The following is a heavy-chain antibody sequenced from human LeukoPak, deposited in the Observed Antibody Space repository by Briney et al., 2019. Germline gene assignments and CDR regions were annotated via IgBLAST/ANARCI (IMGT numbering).Heavy chain of an antibody. CDR1: GGSINSHY. Sequence: PSETLSLTCTVSGGSINSHYWSWIRQPPGKGLEWICYVFYPGSTNYNPSLKSRVTMSLDTSRDQFSLRLTSVTAADTAIYYCASRPADSTWYGVFDYWSQGTLVTVSS. V-gene: IGHV4-59*11. CDR3: ASRPADSTWYGVFDY. D-gene: IGHD6-13*01. CDR2: VFYPGST. J-gene: IGHJ4*02.